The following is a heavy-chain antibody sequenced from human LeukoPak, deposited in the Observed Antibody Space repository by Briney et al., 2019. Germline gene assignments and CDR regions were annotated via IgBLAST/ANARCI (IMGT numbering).Heavy chain of an antibody. CDR3: ARDMGSSSYYYYYYYMDV. J-gene: IGHJ6*03. V-gene: IGHV3-74*01. Sequence: GGSLRLSCAASGFTFSSYWMHWVRQAPGKGLVWVSRINTDGSSTSYADSVKGRFTISRDNAKNTLYLQMNSLRAEDTAEYYCARDMGSSSYYYYYYYMDVWGKGTTVTVSS. CDR2: INTDGSST. CDR1: GFTFSSYW. D-gene: IGHD6-6*01.